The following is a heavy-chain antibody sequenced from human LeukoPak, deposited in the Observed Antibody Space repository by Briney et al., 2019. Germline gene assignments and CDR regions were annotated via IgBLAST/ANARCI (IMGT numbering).Heavy chain of an antibody. CDR3: ARDGYNPEDYYYGMDV. J-gene: IGHJ6*02. D-gene: IGHD5-24*01. Sequence: GGSLRLSCAASGFTFSSYSMNWVRQAPGEGLEWVSYISSSSSTIYYADSVKGRFTISRDNAKNSLYLQMNSLRAEDTAVYYCARDGYNPEDYYYGMDVWGQGTTVTVSS. CDR1: GFTFSSYS. V-gene: IGHV3-48*04. CDR2: ISSSSSTI.